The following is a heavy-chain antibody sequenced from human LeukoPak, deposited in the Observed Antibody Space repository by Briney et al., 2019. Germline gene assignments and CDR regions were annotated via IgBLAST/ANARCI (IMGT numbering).Heavy chain of an antibody. J-gene: IGHJ4*02. D-gene: IGHD2-2*01. V-gene: IGHV3-21*01. CDR2: ISSSSSYI. CDR3: ARTHGPGYCSSTSCYCDY. CDR1: GFTFSSYS. Sequence: GGSLRLSCAASGFTFSSYSMNWDRQAPGKGLEWVSSISSSSSYIYYADSVKGRFTISRDNAKNSLYLQMNSLRAEDTAVYYCARTHGPGYCSSTSCYCDYWGQGTLVTVSS.